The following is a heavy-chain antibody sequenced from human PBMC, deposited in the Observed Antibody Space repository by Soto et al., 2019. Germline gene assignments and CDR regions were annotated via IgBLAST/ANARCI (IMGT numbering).Heavy chain of an antibody. CDR3: AKSLSALFSLGDFKY. Sequence: GGSLRLSCAASGFTFSSYALNWVRQAPGKGLEWVAEISGSGTSTYYAPSVKGRFIISSDSSKNTLYLRMYSLRAEDAAMYYCAKSLSALFSLGDFKYWGQGALVTVSS. CDR2: ISGSGTST. J-gene: IGHJ4*02. CDR1: GFTFSSYA. D-gene: IGHD2-21*01. V-gene: IGHV3-23*01.